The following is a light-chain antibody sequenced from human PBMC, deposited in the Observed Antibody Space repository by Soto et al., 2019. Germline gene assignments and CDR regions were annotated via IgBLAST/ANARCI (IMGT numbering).Light chain of an antibody. CDR2: EVS. CDR3: SSYAGNNIHYV. CDR1: STDVGGYNY. J-gene: IGLJ1*01. V-gene: IGLV2-8*01. Sequence: QSALTKPPSASGSSGQSVTISCTGTSTDVGGYNYVSWYQQHPGKAPKLMIYEVSKRPSGVPDRFSGSKSGNTASLTVSGLXAEDEADYYCSSYAGNNIHYVFGTGTKVTVL.